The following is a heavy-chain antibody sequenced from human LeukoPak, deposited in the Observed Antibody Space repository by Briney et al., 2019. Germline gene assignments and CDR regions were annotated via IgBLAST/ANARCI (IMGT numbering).Heavy chain of an antibody. J-gene: IGHJ4*02. Sequence: GASVKVSFKASGYTFTGYYVHWVRQAPGQGLEWMGWINPNSGGTKYAQKFQGRVTMTRDTSITTAYMELSSLRSDDTAVYYCARFLGYCSAGSCYFDYWGQGTLVTVSS. CDR3: ARFLGYCSAGSCYFDY. CDR1: GYTFTGYY. D-gene: IGHD2-15*01. CDR2: INPNSGGT. V-gene: IGHV1-2*02.